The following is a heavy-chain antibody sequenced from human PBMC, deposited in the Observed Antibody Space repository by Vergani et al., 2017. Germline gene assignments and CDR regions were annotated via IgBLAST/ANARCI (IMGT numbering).Heavy chain of an antibody. CDR3: AREIVDGSGSDYNIYYYYIDV. CDR1: GFTFSDYY. Sequence: EVQLVESGGGLVQPGGSLRLSCAASGFTFSDYYMDWVRQAPGKGLEWVGRTRNKANSYITEYAASVKGRFTISRNDSKNSQYLQMNSLKTEDTAVYYWAREIVDGSGSDYNIYYYYIDVWGKGTTVTVSS. V-gene: IGHV3-72*01. CDR2: TRNKANSYIT. D-gene: IGHD3-10*01. J-gene: IGHJ6*03.